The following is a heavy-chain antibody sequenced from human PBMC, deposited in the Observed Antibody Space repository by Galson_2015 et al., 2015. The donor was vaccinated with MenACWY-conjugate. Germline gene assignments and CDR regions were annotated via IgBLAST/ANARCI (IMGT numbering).Heavy chain of an antibody. CDR2: TCYSSKWYN. CDR1: GDSVSSNSVA. CDR3: AREGSRIWYEIDC. J-gene: IGHJ4*02. D-gene: IGHD6-13*01. V-gene: IGHV6-1*01. Sequence: CAISGDSVSSNSVAWNWIRQSPARGLEWLGRTCYSSKWYNDYATSVKSRITIKSDTTKNEFSLHLKSVTPDDTAVYYCAREGSRIWYEIDCWGQGTLVTVSS.